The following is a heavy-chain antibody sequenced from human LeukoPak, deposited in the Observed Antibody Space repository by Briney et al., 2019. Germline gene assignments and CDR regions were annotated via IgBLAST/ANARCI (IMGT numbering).Heavy chain of an antibody. D-gene: IGHD6-13*01. CDR2: IRGTGDSP. CDR1: GFTLTNYH. Sequence: ASVKVSCKDSGFTLTNYHMQWVRQAPGQGLEWVGLIRGTGDSPDYAQKFQGRVTVTCDTSTNTLYLELRSLKLEGTAVYYCARAPAGTLDVWGQGTLVTVSS. J-gene: IGHJ1*01. CDR3: ARAPAGTLDV. V-gene: IGHV1-46*01.